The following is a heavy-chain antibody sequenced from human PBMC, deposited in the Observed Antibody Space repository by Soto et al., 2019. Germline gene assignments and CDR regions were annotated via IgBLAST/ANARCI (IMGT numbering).Heavy chain of an antibody. V-gene: IGHV3-21*06. Sequence: GGSLRLSCAASGFTFTRYSMNWVRQAPGKGLEWVSSISSTTNYIYYGDSMKGRFTISRDNAKNSLYLEMNSLRAEDTAVYYCARESEDLTSNFDYWGQGTLATVSS. J-gene: IGHJ4*02. CDR2: ISSTTNYI. CDR1: GFTFTRYS. CDR3: ARESEDLTSNFDY.